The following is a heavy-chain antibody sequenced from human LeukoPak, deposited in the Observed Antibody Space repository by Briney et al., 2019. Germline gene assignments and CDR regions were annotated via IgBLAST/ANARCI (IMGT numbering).Heavy chain of an antibody. D-gene: IGHD3-22*01. CDR1: GFTFSSHS. V-gene: IGHV3-21*01. CDR3: ARGEYYYDSSGYPGPGYFDY. Sequence: KPGGSLRLSCAASGFTFSSHSMNWVRQAPGKGLEWVSSISSSSSYIYYADSVKGRFTISRDNAKNSLYLQMSSLRAEDTAVYYCARGEYYYDSSGYPGPGYFDYWGQGTLVTVSS. J-gene: IGHJ4*02. CDR2: ISSSSSYI.